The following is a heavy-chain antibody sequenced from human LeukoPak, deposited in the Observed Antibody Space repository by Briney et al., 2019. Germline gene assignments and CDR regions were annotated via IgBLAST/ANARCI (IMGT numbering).Heavy chain of an antibody. CDR2: ISYDGSNK. CDR1: GFTFSSYA. D-gene: IGHD1-26*01. V-gene: IGHV3-30-3*01. J-gene: IGHJ5*02. Sequence: GGSLRLSCAASGFTFSSYAMHWVRQAPGKGLEWVAVISYDGSNKYYADSVKGRFTISRDNSKNTLYLQMNSLRAEDTAVYYCATLNWDDGEVSGFDHWGRGIMVTVSS. CDR3: ATLNWDDGEVSGFDH.